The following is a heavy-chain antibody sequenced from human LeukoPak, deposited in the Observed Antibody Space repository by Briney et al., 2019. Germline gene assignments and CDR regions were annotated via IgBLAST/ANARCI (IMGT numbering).Heavy chain of an antibody. J-gene: IGHJ5*02. CDR3: AKGYYGSGSYYNVLLLFDP. Sequence: GGSLRLSCAASGFTFSSYPMSWVRQAPGKGLEWVSAISGSGGSTYYADSVKGRFTISRDNSKNTLYLQMNSLRAEDTAVYYCAKGYYGSGSYYNVLLLFDPWGQGTLVTVSS. CDR2: ISGSGGST. CDR1: GFTFSSYP. D-gene: IGHD3-10*01. V-gene: IGHV3-23*01.